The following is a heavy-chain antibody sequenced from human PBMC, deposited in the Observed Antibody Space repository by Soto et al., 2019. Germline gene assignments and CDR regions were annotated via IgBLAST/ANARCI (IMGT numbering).Heavy chain of an antibody. V-gene: IGHV1-3*01. Sequence: QVQLVQSGAEVKKPGASVKVSCKASGYTFTSYAMHWVRQAPGQRLEWMGWINAGNGNTKYSQKFQGRVTITRDTSASTSYMELRSLRSEDTAVYYCARGGSIDWYFDLWGRGTLVTVSS. D-gene: IGHD1-26*01. CDR1: GYTFTSYA. CDR3: ARGGSIDWYFDL. J-gene: IGHJ2*01. CDR2: INAGNGNT.